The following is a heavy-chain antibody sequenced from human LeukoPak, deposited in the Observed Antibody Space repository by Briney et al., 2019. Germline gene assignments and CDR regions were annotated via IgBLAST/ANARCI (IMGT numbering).Heavy chain of an antibody. CDR3: ARITGDNERTAFDY. J-gene: IGHJ4*02. D-gene: IGHD1-14*01. Sequence: PGESLKISCQASDSIFNSYWIGWVHELPGKGLEWMGLIYPRDSDTIYSPSFQGLATLSVDKSLNTAYLQWSSLKASDTAIYYCARITGDNERTAFDYWGQGTLVTVSS. CDR1: DSIFNSYW. CDR2: IYPRDSDT. V-gene: IGHV5-51*07.